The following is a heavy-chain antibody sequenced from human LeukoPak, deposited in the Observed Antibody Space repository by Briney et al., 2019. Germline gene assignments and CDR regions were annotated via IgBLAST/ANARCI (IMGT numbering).Heavy chain of an antibody. J-gene: IGHJ3*02. CDR3: ARPPIDSGGYYYSFDI. CDR2: IYPGDSDT. D-gene: IGHD3-22*01. CDR1: GYSFTSYW. Sequence: GESLKISCKGSGYSFTSYWIGWVRQMPGKGLEWMGIIYPGDSDTRYSPSFQGQVTISADKSISTAYLQWSSLKASDTAIYYRARPPIDSGGYYYSFDIWGQGTMVTVSS. V-gene: IGHV5-51*01.